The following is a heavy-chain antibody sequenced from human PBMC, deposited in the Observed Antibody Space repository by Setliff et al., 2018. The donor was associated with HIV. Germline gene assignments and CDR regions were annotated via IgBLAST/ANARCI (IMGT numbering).Heavy chain of an antibody. CDR3: ARDSSGWYKGNWFDP. V-gene: IGHV1-46*01. CDR1: RYTFSSYY. Sequence: GASVKVSCKASRYTFSSYYLHWMRQAPGQGLEWMAMIDTTGSTFYAQTFQGRITMTRDTSTSAIYMELNGLTSEDTAVYYCARDSSGWYKGNWFDPWGQGTLVTVSS. D-gene: IGHD6-19*01. J-gene: IGHJ5*02. CDR2: IDTTGST.